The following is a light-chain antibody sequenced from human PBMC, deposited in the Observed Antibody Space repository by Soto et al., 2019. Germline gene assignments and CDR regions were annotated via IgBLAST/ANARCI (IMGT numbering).Light chain of an antibody. Sequence: QSALTQPHSVSGSPGQSVTISCTGTSSDVGGYNYVSWYQQHPGKAPKLMICDVSKRPSGVPDRFSGSKSGNTASLTISGFQAEVEADDYCCSFAGSYTYVFGTGTKLTVL. J-gene: IGLJ1*01. V-gene: IGLV2-11*01. CDR2: DVS. CDR1: SSDVGGYNY. CDR3: CSFAGSYTYV.